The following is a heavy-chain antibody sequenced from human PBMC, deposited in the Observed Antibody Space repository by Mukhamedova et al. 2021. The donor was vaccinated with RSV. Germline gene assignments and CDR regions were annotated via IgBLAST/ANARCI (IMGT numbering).Heavy chain of an antibody. CDR3: ARDGGRYCSSTSCSGYYYYYMDV. CDR2: IYHNGST. V-gene: IGHV4-38-2*02. D-gene: IGHD2-2*01. J-gene: IGHJ6*03. Sequence: GSIYHNGSTYYNPSLKSRVTISVDTSKNQFSLKLSSVTAADTAVYYCARDGGRYCSSTSCSGYYYYYMDVWGKGTTVTVSS.